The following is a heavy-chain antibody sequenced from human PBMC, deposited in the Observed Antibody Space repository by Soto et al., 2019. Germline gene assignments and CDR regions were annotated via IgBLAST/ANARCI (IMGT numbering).Heavy chain of an antibody. Sequence: GGSLRLSCAASGFTFSSYGMHWARQAPGKGLEWVAAIWYDGSNKYYADSMKGRFTISRDNSKNTLYLQVNSLRAEDTAVYYCARDASFCSGGTCYAGGYFDSWGQGTLVTVSS. CDR2: IWYDGSNK. CDR1: GFTFSSYG. V-gene: IGHV3-33*01. D-gene: IGHD2-15*01. CDR3: ARDASFCSGGTCYAGGYFDS. J-gene: IGHJ4*02.